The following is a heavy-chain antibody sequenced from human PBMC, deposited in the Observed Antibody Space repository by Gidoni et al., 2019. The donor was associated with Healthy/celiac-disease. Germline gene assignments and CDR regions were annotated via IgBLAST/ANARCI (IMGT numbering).Heavy chain of an antibody. CDR1: GFTCSSYW. CDR3: ARTRKYCSGGSCPRYFDY. Sequence: EVQLVESGGGLVQPGGALRLSCAAPGFTCSSYWMSWVRQVPGKGLEWVANIKQDGSENYYVDSVKGRFTISSDNAKNSLYLQMNSLRAEDTAVYYCARTRKYCSGGSCPRYFDYWGQGTLVTVSS. V-gene: IGHV3-7*01. J-gene: IGHJ4*02. CDR2: IKQDGSEN. D-gene: IGHD2-15*01.